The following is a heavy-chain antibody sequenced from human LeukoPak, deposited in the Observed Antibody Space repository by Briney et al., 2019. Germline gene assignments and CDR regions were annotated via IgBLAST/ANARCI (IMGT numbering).Heavy chain of an antibody. V-gene: IGHV3-74*01. CDR1: GFTFSSYW. CDR3: ARVVDTHFDY. D-gene: IGHD5-18*01. J-gene: IGHJ4*02. CDR2: IKSDGSTT. Sequence: GGSLRLSCAASGFTFSSYWMHWVRQAPGKGLVWVSRIKSDGSTTTYADSVKGRFTISRDNAKNTLYLQMNSLRAEDTTVYYCARVVDTHFDYWGQGTLVTVSS.